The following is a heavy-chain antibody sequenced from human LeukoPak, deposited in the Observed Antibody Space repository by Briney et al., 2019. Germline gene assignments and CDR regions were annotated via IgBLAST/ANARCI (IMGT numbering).Heavy chain of an antibody. CDR1: GYTFNSYG. CDR3: ARLGSSSRTRYNWFDP. Sequence: ASVKVSCKASGYTFNSYGISWVRQAPGQGPEWMGWISAYNGNTNYAQKFQGRVTMTTDTSTSTAYMGLRSLRSDDTAVYYCARLGSSSRTRYNWFDPWGQGTLVTVSS. V-gene: IGHV1-18*01. J-gene: IGHJ5*02. CDR2: ISAYNGNT. D-gene: IGHD6-6*01.